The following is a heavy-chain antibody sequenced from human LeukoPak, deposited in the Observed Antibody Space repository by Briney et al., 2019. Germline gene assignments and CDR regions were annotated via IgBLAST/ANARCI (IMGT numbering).Heavy chain of an antibody. CDR1: GFTFSDYN. Sequence: GGSLRLSCAASGFTFSDYNMNWVRQAPGKGLEWVSYITNGGSTIHHADSVKGRFTISRDNAKKTLYLQMNSLRAEDTAVYYCARSIGLTGGGVDVWGQGTTVTVSS. CDR3: ARSIGLTGGGVDV. D-gene: IGHD3-9*01. J-gene: IGHJ6*02. CDR2: ITNGGSTI. V-gene: IGHV3-11*01.